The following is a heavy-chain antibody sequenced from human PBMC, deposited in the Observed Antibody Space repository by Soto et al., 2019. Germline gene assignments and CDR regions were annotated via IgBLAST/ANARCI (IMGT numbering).Heavy chain of an antibody. CDR1: GGSISSSRYD. CDR3: ATYGGGTGRFDY. D-gene: IGHD4-17*01. CDR2: SGTI. V-gene: IGHV4-39*01. J-gene: IGHJ4*02. Sequence: KSSETLSLTCSVSGGSISSSRYDWTWIRQPPGKGLEWINSGTIYFNPSLRSRVTISVDTSKNQFSLRLSSVTAADTAVYYCATYGGGTGRFDYWGQGNLVTVSS.